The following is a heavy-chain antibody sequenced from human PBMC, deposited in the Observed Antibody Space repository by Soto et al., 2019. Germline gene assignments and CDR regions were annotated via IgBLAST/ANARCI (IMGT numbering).Heavy chain of an antibody. D-gene: IGHD6-19*01. CDR1: GFTFSSYA. J-gene: IGHJ4*02. CDR2: ISGSGGST. Sequence: GGSLRLSCAASGFTFSSYAMSWVRQAPGKGLEWVSAISGSGGSTYYADSVKGRFTISRDNSKNALYLQMNSLRAEDTAVYYCAKDPGSGWYVYWGQGTLVTVSS. CDR3: AKDPGSGWYVY. V-gene: IGHV3-23*01.